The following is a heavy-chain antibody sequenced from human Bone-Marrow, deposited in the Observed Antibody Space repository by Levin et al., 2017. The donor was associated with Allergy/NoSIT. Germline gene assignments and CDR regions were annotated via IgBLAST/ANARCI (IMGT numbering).Heavy chain of an antibody. V-gene: IGHV3-23*01. D-gene: IGHD7-27*01. Sequence: GGSLRLSCAASGFTFRNFAMSWVRQAPGKGLEWVSGSSGRSENTYYADSVKGRFIISRDNSKNTLSLQMNSLRDDDTAVYDCAKDSTMEITRDWHFDLWGRGTLVSVTS. CDR2: SSGRSENT. CDR1: GFTFRNFA. CDR3: AKDSTMEITRDWHFDL. J-gene: IGHJ2*01.